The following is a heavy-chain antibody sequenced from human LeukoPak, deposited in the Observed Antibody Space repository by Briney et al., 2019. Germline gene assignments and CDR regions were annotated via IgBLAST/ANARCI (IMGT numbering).Heavy chain of an antibody. V-gene: IGHV1-69*06. CDR1: GGTFSSYA. CDR2: IIPIFGTA. CDR3: ARICSGGSCYIDY. J-gene: IGHJ4*02. D-gene: IGHD2-15*01. Sequence: SVKVSCKASGGTFSSYAISWVRQAPGQGLEWMGGIIPIFGTANYAQKFQGRVTITADKSTSTAYMELSSLRSEDTAVYYCARICSGGSCYIDYWGQGTLVTVSS.